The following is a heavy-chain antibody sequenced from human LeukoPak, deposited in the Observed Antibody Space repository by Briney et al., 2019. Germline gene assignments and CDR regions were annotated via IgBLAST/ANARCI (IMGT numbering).Heavy chain of an antibody. J-gene: IGHJ4*02. CDR1: GLTFNSYW. Sequence: GGSLRLSCAASGLTFNSYWMHWVRQVAGKGLVWVARINGDASNTTYADSVKGRFTISRDNAKNTLYLQMNSLRAEDTAEYYCAKWLRVATTYFDSWGQGVLVTVSS. CDR3: AKWLRVATTYFDS. CDR2: INGDASNT. V-gene: IGHV3-74*03. D-gene: IGHD5-24*01.